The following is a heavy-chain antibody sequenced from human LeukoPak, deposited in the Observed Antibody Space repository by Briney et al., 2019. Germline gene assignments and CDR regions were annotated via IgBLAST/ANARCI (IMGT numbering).Heavy chain of an antibody. CDR3: ARVLYVWGSYRSYSLFDY. D-gene: IGHD3-16*02. CDR1: GGSFSGYY. CDR2: INHSGST. J-gene: IGHJ4*02. V-gene: IGHV4-34*01. Sequence: SETLSLTCAVYGGSFSGYYWSWIRQPPGKELEWIGEINHSGSTNYNPSLKSRVTISVDTSKNQFSLKLSSVTAADTAVYYCARVLYVWGSYRSYSLFDYWGQGTLVTVSS.